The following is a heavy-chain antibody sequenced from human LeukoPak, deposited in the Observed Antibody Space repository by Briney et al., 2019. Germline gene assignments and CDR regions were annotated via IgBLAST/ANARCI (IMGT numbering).Heavy chain of an antibody. J-gene: IGHJ4*02. V-gene: IGHV3-23*01. CDR1: RFPPRKYA. Sequence: PGGSLRLSCVGSRFPPRKYAMSWVRQAPGEGLEWVAGISGSGGSKYYADSVRGRFTISRDNSKDTLFLQMSSLRADDTAKYYCARWDSSGCLDYWGQGTLVTVSS. CDR2: ISGSGGSK. CDR3: ARWDSSGCLDY. D-gene: IGHD3-22*01.